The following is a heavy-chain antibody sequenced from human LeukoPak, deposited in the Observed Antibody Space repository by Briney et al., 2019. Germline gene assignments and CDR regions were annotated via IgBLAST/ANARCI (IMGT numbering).Heavy chain of an antibody. CDR3: ARHRKYSSWFDP. J-gene: IGHJ5*02. D-gene: IGHD2/OR15-2a*01. V-gene: IGHV4-39*01. Sequence: SETLSLTCTVSGGSISSSSYYWGWIRQPPGKGLEWIGSIYYSGSTYYNPSLKSRVTISVDTSKNQFSLKLSSVTAADTAVYYCARHRKYSSWFDPWGQGTLVTVCS. CDR1: GGSISSSSYY. CDR2: IYYSGST.